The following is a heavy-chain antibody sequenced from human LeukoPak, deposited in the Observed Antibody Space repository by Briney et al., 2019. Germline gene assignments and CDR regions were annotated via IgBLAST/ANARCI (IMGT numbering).Heavy chain of an antibody. CDR2: INTNTGNP. V-gene: IGHV7-4-1*02. Sequence: ASVKVSCKASGYTFTSYAMNWVRQAPGQGLEWMGWINTNTGNPTYAQGFTGRFVFSLDTSVSTAYLQISSLKAKDTAVYYCARAPDSSGYSLVGHWGQGTLVTVSS. CDR1: GYTFTSYA. J-gene: IGHJ1*01. D-gene: IGHD3-22*01. CDR3: ARAPDSSGYSLVGH.